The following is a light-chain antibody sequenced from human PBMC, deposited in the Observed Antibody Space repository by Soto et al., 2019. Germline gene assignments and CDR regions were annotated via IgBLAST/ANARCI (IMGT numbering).Light chain of an antibody. CDR3: XXXXXXXLX. V-gene: IGKV3-15*01. CDR1: QGIGGT. CDR2: DTS. J-gene: IGKJ4*01. Sequence: EVVMGQSPATLPVSPGGGATLSCRASQGIGGTLAWYQHKHGQTPSLPIYDTSARATGVPARFSGSRSGPEFTLTIKSLQSEDFAIXXXXXXXXXXLXFXGGTKVDI.